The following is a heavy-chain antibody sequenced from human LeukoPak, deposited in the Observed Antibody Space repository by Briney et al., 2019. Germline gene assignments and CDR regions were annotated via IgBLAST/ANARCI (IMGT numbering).Heavy chain of an antibody. CDR3: ARKNYDFWSGYYYGMDV. J-gene: IGHJ6*04. CDR2: ISAYNGNT. Sequence: ASVKVSCKASGYTFTSYGISCVRQAPGQGLEWMGWISAYNGNTNYAQKLQGRVTMTTDTSTSTAYMELRSLRSDDTAVYYCARKNYDFWSGYYYGMDVWGEGTTVTVSS. V-gene: IGHV1-18*01. D-gene: IGHD3-3*01. CDR1: GYTFTSYG.